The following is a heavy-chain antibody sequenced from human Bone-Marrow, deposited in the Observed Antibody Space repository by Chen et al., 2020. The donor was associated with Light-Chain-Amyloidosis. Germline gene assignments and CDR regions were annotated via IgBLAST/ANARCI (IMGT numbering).Heavy chain of an antibody. CDR1: GLPFSTYG. CDR2: ISYDGSDK. CDR3: ARRGDCTTTTCYQFDY. V-gene: IGHV3-30*03. Sequence: QVQLVESGGGVVQPGRSLRLSCAASGLPFSTYGMHWVRQAPGKGLEWVALISYDGSDKYYADSVKGRFTLSRDNSKNTLYLQMNSLRTEDTAVYYCARRGDCTTTTCYQFDYWGQGTLVTVSS. D-gene: IGHD2-2*01. J-gene: IGHJ4*02.